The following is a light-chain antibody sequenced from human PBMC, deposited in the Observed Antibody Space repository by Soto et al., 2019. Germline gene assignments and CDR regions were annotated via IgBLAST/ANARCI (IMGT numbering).Light chain of an antibody. CDR2: GAS. CDR3: QLYGSPPLYT. CDR1: QSVRSTY. J-gene: IGKJ2*01. V-gene: IGKV3-20*01. Sequence: EVVLTQSPGTLSLSPGERAALSCRASQSVRSTYLAWYQQKPGQAPRLLIYGASSRATGIPDRFSGSGSGTDFTLTICRLEPEDFAVYYCQLYGSPPLYTFGQGTKLEI.